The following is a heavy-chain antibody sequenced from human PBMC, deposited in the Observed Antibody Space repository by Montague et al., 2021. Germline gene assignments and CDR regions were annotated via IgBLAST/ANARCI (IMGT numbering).Heavy chain of an antibody. Sequence: SETLSLTCTVSRSLINSYYYWGWIRQPPGKGLEWMGSVSHGGRTYYNPSLKSRVTISVDTSNNHFSLKLSSVTAADTAMYYCARERDRYYYMDIWGKGTTITVSS. V-gene: IGHV4-38-2*02. CDR3: ARERDRYYYMDI. CDR2: VSHGGRT. CDR1: RSLINSYYY. J-gene: IGHJ6*03.